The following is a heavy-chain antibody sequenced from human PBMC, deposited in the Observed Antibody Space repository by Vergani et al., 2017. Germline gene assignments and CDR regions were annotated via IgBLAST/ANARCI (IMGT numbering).Heavy chain of an antibody. Sequence: EVQLVESGGGLIHPGGSLRLSCEGSGFSFSGYWMHWVRQSPEKGLVWVSRIKSDGSITNYADSVKGRFPISRDNAKNTLYLEMNSLRGDDTAIYYCVRARCSGPCFMSHWFDSWGQGTLVTVSS. CDR3: VRARCSGPCFMSHWFDS. CDR2: IKSDGSIT. V-gene: IGHV3-74*01. J-gene: IGHJ5*01. D-gene: IGHD5-12*01. CDR1: GFSFSGYW.